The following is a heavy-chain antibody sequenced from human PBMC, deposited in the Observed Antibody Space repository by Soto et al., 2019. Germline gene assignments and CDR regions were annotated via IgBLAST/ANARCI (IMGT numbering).Heavy chain of an antibody. V-gene: IGHV3-33*01. D-gene: IGHD3-22*01. Sequence: ESGGGVVQPGRSLRLSCAASRFTFSSYGMHWVRQAPGKGLEWVAIIWYDGSNKYYADSVKGRFTISRDSSKNTLYLQMNSLRAEDTAVYYCAREGSDSSGYYVDYWGQGTLVTVSS. CDR1: RFTFSSYG. CDR2: IWYDGSNK. CDR3: AREGSDSSGYYVDY. J-gene: IGHJ4*02.